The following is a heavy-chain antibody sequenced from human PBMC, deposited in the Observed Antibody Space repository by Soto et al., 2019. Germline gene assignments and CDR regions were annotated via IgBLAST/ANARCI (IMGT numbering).Heavy chain of an antibody. CDR2: IFSSDEK. D-gene: IGHD5-18*01. Sequence: ESGPTLVNPTETLTLTCTVSGFSLSNAGMGVSWIRQPPGKALEWLAHIFSSDEKSYRTSLETRLTVSKDTSKSQVVLTMTNMDPLDTATYYCARAVDRAISDICFDPWGQGTQVTVSS. V-gene: IGHV2-26*01. CDR1: GFSLSNAGMG. J-gene: IGHJ5*02. CDR3: ARAVDRAISDICFDP.